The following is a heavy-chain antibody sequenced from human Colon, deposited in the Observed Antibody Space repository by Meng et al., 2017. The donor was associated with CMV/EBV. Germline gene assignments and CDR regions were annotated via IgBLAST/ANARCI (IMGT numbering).Heavy chain of an antibody. J-gene: IGHJ4*02. CDR2: MYTADST. CDR3: VTKTAKYCSSGPCPGYFDN. D-gene: IGHD2-15*01. V-gene: IGHV3-53*05. Sequence: GGSLRLSCADSGFTFNRYTINWVRPAPGKGLEWVSIMYTADSTFYADSVRGRFTISRDNSRNTLFLQMNSLRNGDTAVYYCVTKTAKYCSSGPCPGYFDNWGQGTLVTVSS. CDR1: GFTFNRYT.